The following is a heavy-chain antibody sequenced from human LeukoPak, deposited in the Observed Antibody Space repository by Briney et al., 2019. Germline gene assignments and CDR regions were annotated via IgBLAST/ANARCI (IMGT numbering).Heavy chain of an antibody. V-gene: IGHV3-7*04. J-gene: IGHJ4*02. D-gene: IGHD5-24*01. CDR1: GFTFSSYW. CDR3: ARETEMANLDY. CDR2: IKQDGREK. Sequence: GGSLTLSCTASGFTFSSYWMHWVRQAPGKGLEWVANIKQDGREKYYVDSVKGRFTISRDNAKKSLYLQMNSLRAEDTAVYYCARETEMANLDYWGQGTLVTVSS.